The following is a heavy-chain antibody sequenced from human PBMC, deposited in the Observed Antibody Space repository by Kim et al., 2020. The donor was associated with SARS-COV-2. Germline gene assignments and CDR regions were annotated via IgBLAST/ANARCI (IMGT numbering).Heavy chain of an antibody. CDR1: GFTFSSYS. Sequence: GGSLRLSCAASGFTFSSYSMNWVRQAPGKGLEWVSSISSSSSYIYYADSVKGRFTISRDNAKNSLYLQMNSLRAEDTAVYYCARNYDFWSGYYIYWGQGTLVTVSS. J-gene: IGHJ4*02. CDR3: ARNYDFWSGYYIY. CDR2: ISSSSSYI. D-gene: IGHD3-3*01. V-gene: IGHV3-21*01.